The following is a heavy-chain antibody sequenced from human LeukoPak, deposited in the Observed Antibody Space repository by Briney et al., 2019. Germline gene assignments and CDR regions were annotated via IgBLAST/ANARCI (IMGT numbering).Heavy chain of an antibody. CDR1: GYSFINYW. CDR3: ARPGIVGATTYFDY. CDR2: IYPGDSDT. V-gene: IGHV5-51*01. J-gene: IGHJ4*02. D-gene: IGHD1-26*01. Sequence: GASLQISCKGSGYSFINYWIGWVRQMPGKGLEWMGIIYPGDSDTRYSPSFQGQVTISADKSISTAYLQWSSLKASDTAMYYCARPGIVGATTYFDYWGQGTLVTVSS.